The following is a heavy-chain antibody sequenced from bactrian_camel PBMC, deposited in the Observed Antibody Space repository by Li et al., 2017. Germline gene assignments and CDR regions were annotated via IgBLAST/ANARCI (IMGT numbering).Heavy chain of an antibody. V-gene: IGHV3S60*01. D-gene: IGHD2*01. Sequence: HVQLVESGGGFVQPGGSLRLSCTASGLTFGDYGMGWFRQAPGKEREAVSCINTRGVVTYFADSVKGRFTISRDNAKNTVYLQLNSLKTEDMAMYYCAVDPESYYAADERRPCDNSWAQGTQVTVS. CDR1: GLTFGDYG. CDR3: AVDPESYYAADERRPCDNS. J-gene: IGHJ6*01. CDR2: INTRGVVT.